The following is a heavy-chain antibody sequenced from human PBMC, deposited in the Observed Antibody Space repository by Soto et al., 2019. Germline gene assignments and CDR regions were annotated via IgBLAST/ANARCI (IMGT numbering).Heavy chain of an antibody. CDR1: GFTFSDYA. V-gene: IGHV3-23*01. CDR2: ISGSAGAT. D-gene: IGHD3-22*01. Sequence: EVQLLESGGGLVQPGGSLRLSCTASGFTFSDYAMSWVRQAPGKGLEWVSGISGSAGATYYENAVRGRFTISRDNSKNTLYLQMNSLRAEDTAVYHCARRSGYNLRDHSDFWGQGTLVTVSS. CDR3: ARRSGYNLRDHSDF. J-gene: IGHJ4*02.